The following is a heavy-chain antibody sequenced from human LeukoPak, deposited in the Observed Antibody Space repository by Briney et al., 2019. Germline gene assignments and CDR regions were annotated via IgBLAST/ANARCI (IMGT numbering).Heavy chain of an antibody. V-gene: IGHV4-34*01. CDR2: IDHGGST. D-gene: IGHD6-13*01. CDR3: ARGLPAYSSSWYYFDY. J-gene: IGHJ4*02. CDR1: GGSFSDFY. Sequence: PSETLSLTCVVSGGSFSDFYWSWIRQAPGKGLEWIGEIDHGGSTNYNPSVKSRVTISVDKSKKQFSLKLGSVTAADTAVYYCARGLPAYSSSWYYFDYWGQGTLVTVSS.